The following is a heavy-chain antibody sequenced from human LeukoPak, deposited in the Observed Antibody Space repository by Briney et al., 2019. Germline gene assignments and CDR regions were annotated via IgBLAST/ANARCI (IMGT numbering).Heavy chain of an antibody. D-gene: IGHD2-2*01. Sequence: ASVKVSCXASGYTFTSCDINWVRQATGQGLEWMGRMNPNSGDAGCAQKFQGRVTMTRDTSISTAYVELSNLRSEDTAVYYCARSPRESTSYDYWGQGALVTVSS. J-gene: IGHJ4*02. CDR1: GYTFTSCD. CDR2: MNPNSGDA. CDR3: ARSPRESTSYDY. V-gene: IGHV1-8*01.